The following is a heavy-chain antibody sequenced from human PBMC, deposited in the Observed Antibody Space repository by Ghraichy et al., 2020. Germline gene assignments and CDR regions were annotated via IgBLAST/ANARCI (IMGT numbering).Heavy chain of an antibody. J-gene: IGHJ6*02. CDR2: IFYIGNT. CDR3: ARDFWSGSFYYGMDV. V-gene: IGHV4-39*07. Sequence: SETLSLTCTVSGGSISSSSYYWGWIRQPPGKGLEWIGNIFYIGNTYYNPSLKSRVTISVDTSKNQFSLKLSSVTAADTAVYYCARDFWSGSFYYGMDVWGQVTTVTVSS. CDR1: GGSISSSSYY. D-gene: IGHD3-3*01.